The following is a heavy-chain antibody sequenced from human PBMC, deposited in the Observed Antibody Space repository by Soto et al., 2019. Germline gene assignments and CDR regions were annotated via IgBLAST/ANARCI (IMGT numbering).Heavy chain of an antibody. J-gene: IGHJ3*02. V-gene: IGHV1-8*01. CDR2: MNPNSGNT. Sequence: GASVKVSCKASGYTFTSYDINWVRQATGQGLEWMGWMNPNSGNTGYAQKFQGRVTMTRNTSISTAYMELSSLRSEDTAVYYCAGREVMADYNAFDIWGKETRFTV. CDR1: GYTFTSYD. CDR3: AGREVMADYNAFDI. D-gene: IGHD3-10*01.